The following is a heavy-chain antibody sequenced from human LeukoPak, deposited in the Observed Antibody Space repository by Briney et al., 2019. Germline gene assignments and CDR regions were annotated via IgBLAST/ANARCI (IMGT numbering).Heavy chain of an antibody. CDR2: ISFDESNK. J-gene: IGHJ4*02. V-gene: IGHV3-30*03. CDR1: GFKFRSYG. D-gene: IGHD1-26*01. CDR3: ARAREPIRWEILRGFDY. Sequence: GRSLRLSCAASGFKFRSYGMHWVRQAPGKGLEWVALISFDESNKYYSDSVKGRFTISRDNAKNSLYLQMNSLRAEDTALYYCARAREPIRWEILRGFDYWGQGTLVTVSS.